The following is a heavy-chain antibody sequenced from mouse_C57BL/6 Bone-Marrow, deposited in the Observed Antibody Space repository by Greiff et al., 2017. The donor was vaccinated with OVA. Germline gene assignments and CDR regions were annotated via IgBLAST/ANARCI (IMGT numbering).Heavy chain of an antibody. V-gene: IGHV1-82*01. CDR2: IYPGDGDT. J-gene: IGHJ2*01. Sequence: VKLVESGPELVKPGASVKISCKASGYAFSSSWMNWVKQRPGKGLEWIGRIYPGDGDTNYNGKFKGKATLTADKSSSTAYMQLSSLTSEDSAVYFCARPDYDGYYFDYWGQGTTLTVSS. CDR3: ARPDYDGYYFDY. D-gene: IGHD2-4*01. CDR1: GYAFSSSW.